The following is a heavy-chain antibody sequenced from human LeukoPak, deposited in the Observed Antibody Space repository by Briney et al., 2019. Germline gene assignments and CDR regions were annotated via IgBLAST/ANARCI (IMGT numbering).Heavy chain of an antibody. CDR2: ISYDGSNK. J-gene: IGHJ5*02. D-gene: IGHD2-15*01. CDR1: GFTFSSYA. CDR3: ARGRHCSGGSCYGNNWFDP. V-gene: IGHV3-30-3*01. Sequence: GGSLRLSCAASGFTFSSYAMHWVRQAPGKGLEWVAVISYDGSNKYYADSVKGRFTISRDNAKNTLYLQMNSLRAEDTAVYYCARGRHCSGGSCYGNNWFDPWGQGTLVTVSS.